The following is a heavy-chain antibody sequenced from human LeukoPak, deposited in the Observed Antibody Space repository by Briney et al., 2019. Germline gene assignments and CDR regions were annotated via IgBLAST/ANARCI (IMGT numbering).Heavy chain of an antibody. CDR1: GFTFWSYA. CDR2: ISHDGSHE. D-gene: IGHD2-15*01. V-gene: IGHV3-30-3*01. CDR3: ARESNRWYDMDV. J-gene: IGHJ6*02. Sequence: GGSLRLSCAGSGFTFWSYAIHWVRLAPGKGLEWVALISHDGSHEYYADSVKGRLTISRDNPKNTVYLQMNGLTTEDTAVYYCARESNRWYDMDVWGQGTTVTVSS.